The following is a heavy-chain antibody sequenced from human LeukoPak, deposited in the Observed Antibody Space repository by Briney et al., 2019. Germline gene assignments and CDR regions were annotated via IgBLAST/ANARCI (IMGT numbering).Heavy chain of an antibody. Sequence: GGSLRLSCAGSGFTFSNYAMHWVRQAPGKGLEYVAAISSKGDIIYYANSVKGRFSISRDNAKNSLYLQMNSLRAEDTAVYYCAELGITMIGGVWGKGTTVTISS. CDR1: GFTFSNYA. CDR2: ISSKGDII. CDR3: AELGITMIGGV. V-gene: IGHV3-64*01. J-gene: IGHJ6*04. D-gene: IGHD3-10*02.